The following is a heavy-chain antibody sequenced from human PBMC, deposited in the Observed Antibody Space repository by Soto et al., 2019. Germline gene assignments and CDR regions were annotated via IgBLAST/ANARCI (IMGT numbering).Heavy chain of an antibody. D-gene: IGHD6-13*01. J-gene: IGHJ6*02. Sequence: GESLKISCKGSGYSFTSYWIGWVRQMPGKGLEWMGIIYPGDSDTGYSPSFQGQVTISADKSISTAYLQWSSLKASDTAMYYCARNLDRPAAPTSYGIDVWGQGTTVTVSS. CDR1: GYSFTSYW. CDR3: ARNLDRPAAPTSYGIDV. V-gene: IGHV5-51*01. CDR2: IYPGDSDT.